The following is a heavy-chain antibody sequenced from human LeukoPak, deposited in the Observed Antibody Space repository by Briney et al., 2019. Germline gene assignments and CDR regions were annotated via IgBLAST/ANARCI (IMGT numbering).Heavy chain of an antibody. CDR2: ITSPVGRR. D-gene: IGHD6-19*01. CDR3: ATDGRSSGWYGFDY. CDR1: GLTFSTYS. Sequence: GGSLTLSCAASGLTFSTYSMNWVRHAPGEGLEWVSSITSPVGRRYSADSLKGRITISRDNARSTLYLQMNSLRAEDTAVYYCATDGRSSGWYGFDYWGQGILVTVSS. V-gene: IGHV3-21*01. J-gene: IGHJ4*02.